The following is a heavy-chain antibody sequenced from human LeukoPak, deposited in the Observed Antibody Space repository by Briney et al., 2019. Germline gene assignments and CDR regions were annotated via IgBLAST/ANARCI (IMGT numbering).Heavy chain of an antibody. CDR3: ARVDLSYYYDSSGYYGAYFDY. V-gene: IGHV1-2*02. J-gene: IGHJ4*02. CDR2: INPNSGGT. Sequence: ASVKVSCKASGYTFTGYYMHWVRRAPGQGLEWMGWINPNSGGTNYAQKFQGRVTMTRDTSISTAYMELSRLRSDDTAVYYCARVDLSYYYDSSGYYGAYFDYWGQGTLVTVSS. D-gene: IGHD3-22*01. CDR1: GYTFTGYY.